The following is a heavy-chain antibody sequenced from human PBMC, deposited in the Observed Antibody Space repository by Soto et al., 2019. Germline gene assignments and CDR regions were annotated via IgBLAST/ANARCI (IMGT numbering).Heavy chain of an antibody. Sequence: GGPLGLSCPASGFTFSSYSMTWVRRAQGKGLEWSSSISSSSSYIYYADSVKGRFTISRDNAKNSLYLQMNSLRAEDTAVYYCARGGDTAMVTGLYYYYYGMDVWGQGTTVTVSS. CDR1: GFTFSSYS. CDR2: ISSSSSYI. D-gene: IGHD5-18*01. J-gene: IGHJ6*02. CDR3: ARGGDTAMVTGLYYYYYGMDV. V-gene: IGHV3-21*01.